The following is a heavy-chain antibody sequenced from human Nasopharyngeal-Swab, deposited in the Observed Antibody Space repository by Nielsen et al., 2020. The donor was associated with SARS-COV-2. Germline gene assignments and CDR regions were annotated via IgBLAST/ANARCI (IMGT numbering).Heavy chain of an antibody. CDR2: IYWDDDK. Sequence: SGPTLVQPTQTLTLLFTFSGFSLSTSGVGVGWIRQPPGKALEWLALIYWDDDKRYSPSLKSRLTITKDTSKNQVVLTITNMDPVDTATYYCAHASSYFSMDVWGQGTTVTVSS. V-gene: IGHV2-5*02. J-gene: IGHJ6*02. CDR1: GFSLSTSGVG. D-gene: IGHD1-26*01. CDR3: AHASSYFSMDV.